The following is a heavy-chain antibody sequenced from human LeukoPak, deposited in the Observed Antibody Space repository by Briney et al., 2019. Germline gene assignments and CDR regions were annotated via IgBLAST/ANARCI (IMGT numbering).Heavy chain of an antibody. V-gene: IGHV5-51*01. CDR3: ARRPKYKSGCHFDY. Sequence: GESLKISFKGSGYRFTDYWIGWVRQMPGKGLEWMGIIYPGDSDTSYVPSFQGQVTSSADKSITTAYLQWSSLKASDTAMYYCARRPKYKSGCHFDYWGQGTLVTVSS. J-gene: IGHJ4*02. CDR2: IYPGDSDT. CDR1: GYRFTDYW. D-gene: IGHD3-22*01.